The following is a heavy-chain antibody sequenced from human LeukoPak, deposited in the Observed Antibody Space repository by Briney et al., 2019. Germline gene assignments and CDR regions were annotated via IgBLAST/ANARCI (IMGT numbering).Heavy chain of an antibody. J-gene: IGHJ6*03. Sequence: ASVKVSCKASGYTFTGYYMHWVRQAPGQGLEWMGWINPNSGGTSYAQKFQGRVTMTRDTSISTAYMELSRLRSDDTAVYYCARDEYSSSSPRDYYYYYMDVWGKGTTVTISS. CDR2: INPNSGGT. D-gene: IGHD6-13*01. V-gene: IGHV1-2*02. CDR1: GYTFTGYY. CDR3: ARDEYSSSSPRDYYYYYMDV.